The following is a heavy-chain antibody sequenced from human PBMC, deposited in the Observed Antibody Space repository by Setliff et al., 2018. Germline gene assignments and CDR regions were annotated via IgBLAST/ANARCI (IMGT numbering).Heavy chain of an antibody. D-gene: IGHD3-3*01. V-gene: IGHV1-3*01. CDR2: INPDNGNR. J-gene: IGHJ3*02. Sequence: SVKVSCKASGFTLTSYPIHWVRQAPGQRLEWMGWINPDNGNRKYSQRFQGRVTITRDTSVSTVFLELSTLRSEDTAVYYCTRDFLGATASFDIWGQGTMVTVSS. CDR1: GFTLTSYP. CDR3: TRDFLGATASFDI.